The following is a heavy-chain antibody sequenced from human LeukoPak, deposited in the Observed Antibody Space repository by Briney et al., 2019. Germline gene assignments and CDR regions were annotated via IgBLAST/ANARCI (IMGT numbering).Heavy chain of an antibody. CDR1: GDSISSTNYY. CDR2: LDYSATT. Sequence: VSGPTLVKPSETLSLTCTASGDSISSTNYYWGWIRQPPGKGLEWIWTLDYSATTYYNPSLKSRVTISVDTSKTQFSLKLNSVTAADTAVYYCARHRYKSGPGDWGQGTLVTVSS. V-gene: IGHV4-39*01. CDR3: ARHRYKSGPGD. J-gene: IGHJ4*02. D-gene: IGHD5-24*01.